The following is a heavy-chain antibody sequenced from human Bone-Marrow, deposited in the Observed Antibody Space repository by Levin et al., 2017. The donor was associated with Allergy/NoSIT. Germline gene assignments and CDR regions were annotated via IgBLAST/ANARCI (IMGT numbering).Heavy chain of an antibody. V-gene: IGHV3-48*02. CDR3: ARDSPNYSWFIY. Sequence: GESLKISCAASGFSFSDYTMNWVRQAPGKGLEWVSYISATSNTIYYADSVKGRFTISRDNAKNSLYLQMDSLRDEDTAVYYCARDSPNYSWFIYWGQGTLVTVSS. D-gene: IGHD6-13*01. J-gene: IGHJ4*02. CDR1: GFSFSDYT. CDR2: ISATSNTI.